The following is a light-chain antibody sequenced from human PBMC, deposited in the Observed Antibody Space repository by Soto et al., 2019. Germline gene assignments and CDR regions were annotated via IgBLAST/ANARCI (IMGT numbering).Light chain of an antibody. V-gene: IGKV1-27*01. Sequence: DIQMTQSPSSLSASVGDRVTITCRASQGISHYLAWYQQIPGKVPKLLIYAAFILQSGAPSRFSGNGSGTDFTLTISILQPEDVATYYCQKYNSAPFTFGPGTKVDIK. CDR3: QKYNSAPFT. CDR2: AAF. J-gene: IGKJ3*01. CDR1: QGISHY.